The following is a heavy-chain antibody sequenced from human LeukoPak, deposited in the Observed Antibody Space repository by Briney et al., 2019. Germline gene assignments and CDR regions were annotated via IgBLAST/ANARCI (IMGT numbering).Heavy chain of an antibody. D-gene: IGHD3-22*01. CDR2: IYYSGST. V-gene: IGHV4-59*01. CDR1: GGSISSYY. Sequence: SETLSLTCTVSGGSISSYYWSWTRQPPGQGLEWIGYIYYSGSTNYNPSLKSRVTISVDTSKNQFSLKLSSVTAADTAVYYCARRRYYYDSSGYLNDAFDIWGQGTMVTVSS. J-gene: IGHJ3*02. CDR3: ARRRYYYDSSGYLNDAFDI.